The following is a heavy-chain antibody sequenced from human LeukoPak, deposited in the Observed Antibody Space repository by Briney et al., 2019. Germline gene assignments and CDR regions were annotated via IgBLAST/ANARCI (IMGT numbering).Heavy chain of an antibody. D-gene: IGHD1-26*01. CDR2: ILPIFGTA. Sequence: SVKVSCKASGYTFNTYGISWVRQAPGQGLEWMGGILPIFGTANYAQKFQGRVTITADESTSTAYMELSSLRSEDTALYYCARDREAGGSYYLDYWGQGTLVTVSS. J-gene: IGHJ4*02. CDR3: ARDREAGGSYYLDY. CDR1: GYTFNTYG. V-gene: IGHV1-69*13.